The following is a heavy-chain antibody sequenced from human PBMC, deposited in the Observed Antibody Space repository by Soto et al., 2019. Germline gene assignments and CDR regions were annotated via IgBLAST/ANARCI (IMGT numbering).Heavy chain of an antibody. D-gene: IGHD6-19*01. V-gene: IGHV3-23*01. CDR2: IRGTGGST. CDR3: AKRIAVAGTCYFDY. J-gene: IGHJ4*02. Sequence: GGSLRLSCAASGFTFSNYAMDWVRQAPGKGLEWVSGIRGTGGSTYYAESVKGRFTISRDNSKNTLYLQMNTLRAEDTALYHCAKRIAVAGTCYFDYWGQGTLVTVSS. CDR1: GFTFSNYA.